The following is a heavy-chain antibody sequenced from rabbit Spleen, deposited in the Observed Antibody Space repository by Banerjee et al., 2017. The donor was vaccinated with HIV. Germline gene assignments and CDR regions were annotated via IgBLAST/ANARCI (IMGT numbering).Heavy chain of an antibody. CDR3: VRDLGYDDYSEKGYFNL. Sequence: QLKESGGGLVQPGGSLKLSCKASGFDFSSYYMSWVRQAPGKGLEWIGYIDPVFGSTYYASWVNGRFTISSHNAQNTLYLQLSSLTAADTATYFCVRDLGYDDYSEKGYFNLWGPGTLVTVS. D-gene: IGHD2-1*01. V-gene: IGHV1S7*01. CDR2: IDPVFGST. CDR1: GFDFSSYY. J-gene: IGHJ4*01.